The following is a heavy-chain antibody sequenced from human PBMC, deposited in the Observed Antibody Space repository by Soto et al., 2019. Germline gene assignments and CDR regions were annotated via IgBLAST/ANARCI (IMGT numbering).Heavy chain of an antibody. J-gene: IGHJ5*02. D-gene: IGHD2-2*01. V-gene: IGHV1-69*12. CDR2: IIPIFGTA. CDR1: GGTFSSYA. Sequence: QVQLVQSGAEVKKPGSSVKVSCKASGGTFSSYAISWVRQAPGQGLEWMGGIIPIFGTANYAQKFQGRVTITAEEXXSXAXTELSSLRSEDTAVYYCASSPLPGSVPSLRTNWFDPWGQGTLVTVSS. CDR3: ASSPLPGSVPSLRTNWFDP.